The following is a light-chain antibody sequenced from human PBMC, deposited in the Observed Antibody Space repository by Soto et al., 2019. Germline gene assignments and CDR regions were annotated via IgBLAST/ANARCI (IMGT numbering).Light chain of an antibody. CDR1: SSDIGGYNY. Sequence: QSVLTQPASVSGSPGQSITISCTGTSSDIGGYNYVSWYQQHPGKAPKLMIYDVSNRPSGVSNRFSGSKSGNTASLTISVLQAEDEADYYCSSYTSRSSSTYVFGTGTKVTVL. CDR2: DVS. CDR3: SSYTSRSSSTYV. J-gene: IGLJ1*01. V-gene: IGLV2-14*01.